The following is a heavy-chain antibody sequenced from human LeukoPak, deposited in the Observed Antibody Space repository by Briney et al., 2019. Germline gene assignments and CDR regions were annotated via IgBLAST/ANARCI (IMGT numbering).Heavy chain of an antibody. CDR1: GYTFTGSY. D-gene: IGHD3-10*01. J-gene: IGHJ4*02. Sequence: ASVKVSCKASGYTFTGSYVHWMRQAPGQGLEWMGWINPDSGDTEYQQKFQGRVTMTRDTSIATVYMEMTRLTHDDTAVYYCARDRGPSADSGIYYQYYFTFWGQGTLVTVSS. V-gene: IGHV1-2*02. CDR2: INPDSGDT. CDR3: ARDRGPSADSGIYYQYYFTF.